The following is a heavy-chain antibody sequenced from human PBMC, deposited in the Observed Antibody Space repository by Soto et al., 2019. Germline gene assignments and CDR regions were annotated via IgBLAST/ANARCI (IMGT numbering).Heavy chain of an antibody. Sequence: GGPLRLSCAASGFTFSYYAMSWVRQTPGTGLEWVSGISGGGGTTYYAASVKGRFTISRDNSKNTLYLQINSLRAEDTAVYYCAKQAGYSSDPFDYWGQGTLVTVSS. J-gene: IGHJ4*02. CDR3: AKQAGYSSDPFDY. CDR1: GFTFSYYA. CDR2: ISGGGGTT. V-gene: IGHV3-23*01. D-gene: IGHD6-19*01.